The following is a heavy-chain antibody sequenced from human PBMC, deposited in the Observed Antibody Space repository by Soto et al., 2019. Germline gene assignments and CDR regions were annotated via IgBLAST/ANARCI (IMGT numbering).Heavy chain of an antibody. CDR3: AKDFKVSGSHYGTLNYYYGMDV. Sequence: LRLSCAASGFTFSTYGMQWVRQAPGKGLEWAAVIFYDGYLKYYVDAVKGRFTVARDNSKNTLFLEMNSLRVEDTAVYFCAKDFKVSGSHYGTLNYYYGMDVWGQGTTVTVS. D-gene: IGHD3-10*01. CDR2: IFYDGYLK. V-gene: IGHV3-30*18. J-gene: IGHJ6*02. CDR1: GFTFSTYG.